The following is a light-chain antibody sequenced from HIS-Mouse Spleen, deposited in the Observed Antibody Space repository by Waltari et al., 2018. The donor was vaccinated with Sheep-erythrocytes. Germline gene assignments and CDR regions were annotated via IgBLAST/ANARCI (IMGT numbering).Light chain of an antibody. CDR3: CSYAGSSTPWV. J-gene: IGLJ3*02. CDR2: EGS. V-gene: IGLV2-23*01. CDR1: SSDVGSYNL. Sequence: QSALTQPRSVSGSPGQSITISCTGTSSDVGSYNLVSWYQQHPGKAPKLMIYEGSKRPSGVSNRFSGSKSGNTASLTISGLQAEDEADYYCCSYAGSSTPWVFGGGTKLNVL.